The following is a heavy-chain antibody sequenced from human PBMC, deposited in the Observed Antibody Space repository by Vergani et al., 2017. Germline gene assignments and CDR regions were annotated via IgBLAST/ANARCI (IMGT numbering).Heavy chain of an antibody. CDR3: AREAIYYYGSGSYPLGAFDI. Sequence: EVQLVESGGVVVQPGGSLRLSCAASGFTFDDYTMHWVRQAPGKGLEWVSLISWDGGSTYYADSVKGRFTISRDNSKNSLYLQMNSLRDEDTAVYYCAREAIYYYGSGSYPLGAFDIWGQGTMVTVSS. J-gene: IGHJ3*02. V-gene: IGHV3-43*01. CDR1: GFTFDDYT. CDR2: ISWDGGST. D-gene: IGHD3-10*01.